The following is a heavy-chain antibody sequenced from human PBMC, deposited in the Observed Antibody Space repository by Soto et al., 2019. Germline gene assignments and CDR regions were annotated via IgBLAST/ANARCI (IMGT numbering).Heavy chain of an antibody. D-gene: IGHD3-10*01. Sequence: EVQLVESGGGLVQPGGSLRLSCAASGFPVSSNYMTWVRQAPGKGLEWVSVIYSGGTTYYADSVKGRFTISRDNSKNTRYLQMNSLRAEDTAVYYCAITTYGSGSYSDCWGQGTLVTVSS. J-gene: IGHJ4*02. CDR2: IYSGGTT. V-gene: IGHV3-66*01. CDR3: AITTYGSGSYSDC. CDR1: GFPVSSNY.